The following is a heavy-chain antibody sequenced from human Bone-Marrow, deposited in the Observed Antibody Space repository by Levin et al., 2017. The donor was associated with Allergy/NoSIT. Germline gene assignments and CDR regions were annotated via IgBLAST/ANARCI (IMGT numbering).Heavy chain of an antibody. CDR2: INAGNGNT. Sequence: GESLKISCKASGYTFTSYAMHWVRQAPGQRLEWMGWINAGNGNTKYSQKFQGRVTITRDTSASTAYMELSSLRSEDTAVYYCARGSVAGTVWWFDPWGQGTLVTVSS. CDR3: ARGSVAGTVWWFDP. J-gene: IGHJ5*02. CDR1: GYTFTSYA. D-gene: IGHD6-19*01. V-gene: IGHV1-3*01.